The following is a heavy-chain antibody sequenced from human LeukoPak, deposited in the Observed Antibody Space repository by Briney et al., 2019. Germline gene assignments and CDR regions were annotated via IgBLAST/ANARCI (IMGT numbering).Heavy chain of an antibody. CDR1: GSSISSYY. J-gene: IGHJ3*02. CDR3: ARDRYYDILTGMEGNDGFDI. Sequence: SETLSLTCIVSGSSISSYYWSWIRQPAGKGLEWIGRIYTSGSTNYNPSLKSRVTMSVDTSKNQFSLKLRSVTAADTAVYYCARDRYYDILTGMEGNDGFDIWGQGTMVTVSS. V-gene: IGHV4-4*07. CDR2: IYTSGST. D-gene: IGHD3-9*01.